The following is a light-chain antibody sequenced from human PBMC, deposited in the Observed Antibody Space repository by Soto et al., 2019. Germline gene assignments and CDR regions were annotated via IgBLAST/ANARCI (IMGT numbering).Light chain of an antibody. J-gene: IGKJ1*01. CDR2: DTS. V-gene: IGKV3-20*01. CDR3: QQYGSSPGT. Sequence: EVVLTQSPGTLSLSPGERATLSCRASESVRDNYLAWYQQKPGQAPSLLIYDTSTRATGVADRFSGSGSGTDFALTISRVEPEDFAMYFCQQYGSSPGTCGQGTKVEI. CDR1: ESVRDNY.